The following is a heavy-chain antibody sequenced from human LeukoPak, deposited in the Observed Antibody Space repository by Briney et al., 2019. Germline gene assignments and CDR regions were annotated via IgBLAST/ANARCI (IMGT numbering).Heavy chain of an antibody. J-gene: IGHJ4*02. Sequence: GGSLRLSCVASGFTVSDNYMSWVRQAPGKGLEWVSVIYSGGTTYYADSVKGRFTISRDNSKNTVYLQMNSLRAEDTAVYYCASRPEAGRWLAVFDYWGQGTLVTVSS. CDR1: GFTVSDNY. V-gene: IGHV3-66*01. CDR2: IYSGGTT. D-gene: IGHD6-19*01. CDR3: ASRPEAGRWLAVFDY.